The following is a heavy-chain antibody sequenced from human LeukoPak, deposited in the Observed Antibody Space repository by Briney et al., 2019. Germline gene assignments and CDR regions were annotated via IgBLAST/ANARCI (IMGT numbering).Heavy chain of an antibody. Sequence: PSETLSLTCTVSGGSISSYYWSWIRQPPGKGLEWIGYIYYSGSTNYNPSLKSRVTISVDTSKNQFSLKLSSVTAADTAVYYCARGTLGGYVHYYYYMDVWGKGTTVTVSS. J-gene: IGHJ6*03. V-gene: IGHV4-59*01. D-gene: IGHD5-12*01. CDR1: GGSISSYY. CDR3: ARGTLGGYVHYYYYMDV. CDR2: IYYSGST.